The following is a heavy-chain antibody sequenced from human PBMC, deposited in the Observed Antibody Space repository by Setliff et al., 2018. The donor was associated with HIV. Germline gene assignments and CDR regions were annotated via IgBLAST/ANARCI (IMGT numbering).Heavy chain of an antibody. V-gene: IGHV3-20*04. D-gene: IGHD3-10*01. CDR1: GFTFDDYG. CDR2: INWDGATT. Sequence: GESLKISCVASGFTFDDYGMTWVRQAPGKGLEWVSSINWDGATTSYVESVKGRFIISRDNAKNSLYLQMDSLTLDDTALYFCARAHLMSNYYGSGDFNDYWGQGIKVTVSS. J-gene: IGHJ4*01. CDR3: ARAHLMSNYYGSGDFNDY.